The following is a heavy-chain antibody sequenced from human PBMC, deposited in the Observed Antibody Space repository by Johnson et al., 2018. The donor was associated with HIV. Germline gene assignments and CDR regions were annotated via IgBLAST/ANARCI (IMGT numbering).Heavy chain of an antibody. J-gene: IGHJ3*02. D-gene: IGHD6-6*01. V-gene: IGHV3-30-3*01. Sequence: HVQLVESGGGVVQPGRSLRLSCAASGFTFSSYAMHWVRQAPGKGLEWVAVISYDGSNKYYAASVKGRFTISRDNSKNTLYLQMNSLRAEDTAVYYCARERSLNEYSSSWDAFDIWGQGTMVTVSS. CDR1: GFTFSSYA. CDR3: ARERSLNEYSSSWDAFDI. CDR2: ISYDGSNK.